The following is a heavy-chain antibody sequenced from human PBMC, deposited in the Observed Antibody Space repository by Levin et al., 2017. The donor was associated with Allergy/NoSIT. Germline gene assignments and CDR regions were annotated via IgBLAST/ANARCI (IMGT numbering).Heavy chain of an antibody. CDR1: GFTFSSYG. Sequence: HTGGSLRLSCAASGFTFSSYGMHWVRQAPGKGLEWVAVIWYDGSNKYYADSVKGRFTISRDNSKNTLYLQMNSLRAEDTAVYYCARGRITMVPGAVDIWGQGTMVTVSS. CDR3: ARGRITMVPGAVDI. J-gene: IGHJ3*02. V-gene: IGHV3-33*01. CDR2: IWYDGSNK. D-gene: IGHD3-10*01.